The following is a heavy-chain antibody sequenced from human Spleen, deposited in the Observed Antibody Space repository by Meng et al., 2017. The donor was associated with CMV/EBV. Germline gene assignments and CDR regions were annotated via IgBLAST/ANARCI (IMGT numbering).Heavy chain of an antibody. J-gene: IGHJ3*01. CDR3: GRREWWYQR. CDR1: GYIFSTYA. Sequence: QVQLVQSGAEGKKPGASVKVPCKASGYIFSTYAIHWVRQAPGQGLEWMGWINVGNGDTKFSQKVQGRVTLTRDTSASTAYIDLTSLRSDDTAVSGIGRREWWYQRRGPGTMVTVSS. V-gene: IGHV1-3*01. CDR2: INVGNGDT. D-gene: IGHD2-15*01.